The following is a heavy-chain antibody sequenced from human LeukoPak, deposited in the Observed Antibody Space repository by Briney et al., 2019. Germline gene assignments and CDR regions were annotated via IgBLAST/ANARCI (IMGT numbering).Heavy chain of an antibody. Sequence: SVTVSCKASGGTFSRYAISWVRQAPGQGLEWMGGIIPIFGTANYAQKFQGRVTITADESTSTAYMELSSLRSEDTAVYYCARDGYGDYAFDYWGQGTLVTVSS. D-gene: IGHD4-17*01. J-gene: IGHJ4*02. CDR1: GGTFSRYA. CDR2: IIPIFGTA. V-gene: IGHV1-69*13. CDR3: ARDGYGDYAFDY.